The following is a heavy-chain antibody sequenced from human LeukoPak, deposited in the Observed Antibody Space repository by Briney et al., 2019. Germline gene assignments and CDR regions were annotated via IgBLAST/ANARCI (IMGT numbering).Heavy chain of an antibody. D-gene: IGHD3-22*01. CDR2: INPNSGGT. CDR3: ATGEYSSGYLLGH. CDR1: GYTFTGYY. Sequence: GASVKVSCKASGYTFTGYYMNWVRQAPGQGLEWMGWINPNSGGTKYAQKFQGRVTVTRDTSTSTVYMELSRLRSDDTAVYYCATGEYSSGYLLGHWGQGTLVIASS. V-gene: IGHV1-2*02. J-gene: IGHJ4*02.